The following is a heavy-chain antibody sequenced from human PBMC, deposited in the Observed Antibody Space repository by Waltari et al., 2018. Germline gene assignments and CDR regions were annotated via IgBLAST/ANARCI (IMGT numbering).Heavy chain of an antibody. J-gene: IGHJ5*02. CDR3: ARDHPVSIFGVAPGWFDP. CDR2: IYYSGST. D-gene: IGHD3-3*01. Sequence: QVQLQESGPGLVKPSETLSLTCTVSGGSISSYYWSWIRQPPGKGLEWIGYIYYSGSTNYNPSLKSRVTISVDTSKNQFSLKLSSVTAADTAVYYCARDHPVSIFGVAPGWFDPWGQGTLVTVSS. CDR1: GGSISSYY. V-gene: IGHV4-59*01.